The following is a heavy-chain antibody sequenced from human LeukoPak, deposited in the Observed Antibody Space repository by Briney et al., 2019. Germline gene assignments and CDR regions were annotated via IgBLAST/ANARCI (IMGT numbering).Heavy chain of an antibody. CDR1: GASIRSGGNY. D-gene: IGHD3-16*01. CDR3: ARALQGDPGDF. J-gene: IGHJ4*02. CDR2: VYNIEIT. Sequence: SEALSLTCSVSGASIRSGGNYWTWIRQYPGKGLEWIGYVYNIEITYYNPSLKSRATISADTSKNQFSLKLSSVTAADTAVYYCARALQGDPGDFWGQGTLVTVSS. V-gene: IGHV4-31*03.